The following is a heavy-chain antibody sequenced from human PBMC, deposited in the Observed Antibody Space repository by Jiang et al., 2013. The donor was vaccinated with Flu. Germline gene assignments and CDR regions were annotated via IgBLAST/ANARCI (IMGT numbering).Heavy chain of an antibody. D-gene: IGHD5-24*01. Sequence: LKPSETLSLTCAVYGGSFSGYYWSWIRQPPGKGLEWIGEINHSGSTNYNPSLKSRVTISVDTSKNQFSLKLSSVTAADTAVYYCARGQRDGYNLGWAFDIWGQGTMVTVSS. CDR3: ARGQRDGYNLGWAFDI. CDR1: GGSFSGYY. J-gene: IGHJ3*02. CDR2: INHSGST. V-gene: IGHV4-34*01.